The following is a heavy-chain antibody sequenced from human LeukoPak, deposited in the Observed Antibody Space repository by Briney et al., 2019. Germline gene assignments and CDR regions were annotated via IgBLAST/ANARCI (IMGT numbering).Heavy chain of an antibody. Sequence: SEALSLTSTVSGGSTSSYYWSGLRPPPGKGLERVGYICSSGGTNYNPPLPSRVTISIDTSKNPSSLKLSSLTAAATAVYYFAGGNRCGAHPKRNWFDPGGQGTLVTVS. D-gene: IGHD2-21*01. J-gene: IGHJ5*02. CDR1: GGSTSSYY. CDR3: AGGNRCGAHPKRNWFDP. V-gene: IGHV4-59*01. CDR2: ICSSGGT.